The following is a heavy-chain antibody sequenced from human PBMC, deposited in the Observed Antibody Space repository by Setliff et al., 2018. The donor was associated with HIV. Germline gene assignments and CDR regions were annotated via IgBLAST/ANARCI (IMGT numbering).Heavy chain of an antibody. CDR2: IYQSGTT. V-gene: IGHV4-39*01. D-gene: IGHD6-19*01. CDR1: GGPITTSTYY. CDR3: ARGRGSSPYRWFDP. Sequence: PSETLSLTCTVSGGPITTSTYYWGWIRQPPGKGLEYIGNIYQSGTTYYNSSLSSRVTMSLDTSKNQFYLKLSSVTPADTAVYYCARGRGSSPYRWFDPWGQGTLVTVSS. J-gene: IGHJ5*02.